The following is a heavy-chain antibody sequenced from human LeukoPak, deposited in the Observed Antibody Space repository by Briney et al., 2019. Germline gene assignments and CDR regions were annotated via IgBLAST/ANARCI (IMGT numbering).Heavy chain of an antibody. CDR2: IYHSGNT. CDR3: SRATVSHAFDI. CDR1: GYSIRSGYY. V-gene: IGHV4-38-2*01. D-gene: IGHD3-22*01. J-gene: IGHJ3*02. Sequence: SETLSLTCAVSGYSIRSGYYWGWIRQPPGKGLEWIDSIYHSGNTYYNPSPKSQVTISVDSSKNQFSLKLTSVTAADTAVYYCSRATVSHAFDIWGQGTMVTVSS.